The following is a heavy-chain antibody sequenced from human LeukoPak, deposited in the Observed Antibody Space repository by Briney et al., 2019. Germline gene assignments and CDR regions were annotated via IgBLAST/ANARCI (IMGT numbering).Heavy chain of an antibody. V-gene: IGHV3-30-3*01. Sequence: GGSLRLSCAASGFTFSSYAMHWVRQAPGKGLEWVAVISYDGSNKYYADSVKGRFTISGDNSKNTLYLQMNSLRAEDTAVYYCARRYFDYWGQGTLVTVSS. J-gene: IGHJ4*02. CDR1: GFTFSSYA. CDR2: ISYDGSNK. CDR3: ARRYFDY.